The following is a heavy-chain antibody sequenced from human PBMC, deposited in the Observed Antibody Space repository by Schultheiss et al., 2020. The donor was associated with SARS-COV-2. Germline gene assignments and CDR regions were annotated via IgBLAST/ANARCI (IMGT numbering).Heavy chain of an antibody. D-gene: IGHD3-3*01. CDR3: AVFSDYDFWSGYMDV. Sequence: GGSLRLSCAASGFTFSSYSMSWVRQAPGKGLEWVSVIYSGGSTYYADSVKGRFTISRHNSKNTLYLQMNSLRAEDTAVYYCAVFSDYDFWSGYMDVWGKGTTVTVSS. CDR1: GFTFSSYS. J-gene: IGHJ6*03. CDR2: IYSGGST. V-gene: IGHV3-53*01.